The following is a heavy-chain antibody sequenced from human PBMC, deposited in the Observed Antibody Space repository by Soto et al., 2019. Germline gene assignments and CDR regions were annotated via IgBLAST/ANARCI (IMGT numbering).Heavy chain of an antibody. V-gene: IGHV1-69*13. CDR3: ARDRPIHFSYYYAMDV. CDR2: IIPIFGTA. Sequence: SSVKVSCKASGGTFSSYAISWVRQAPGQGLEWMGGIIPIFGTANYAQKFQGRVTITADESTSTAYMELSSLRSEDTAGYYCARDRPIHFSYYYAMDVWGQGTTVTVAS. CDR1: GGTFSSYA. J-gene: IGHJ6*02.